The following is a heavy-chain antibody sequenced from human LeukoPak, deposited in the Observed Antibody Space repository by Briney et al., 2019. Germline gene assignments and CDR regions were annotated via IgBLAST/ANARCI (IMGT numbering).Heavy chain of an antibody. CDR2: INHSGNT. Sequence: PSETLSLTCAVYGGSFSGYYWSWIRQPPGKGLEWIGEINHSGNTNYNPSLKSRVTISVDTSKNQFSLKLSSVTAADTAVYYCARTESHRGGKNYFDYWGQGTLVTVSS. CDR1: GGSFSGYY. V-gene: IGHV4-34*01. CDR3: ARTESHRGGKNYFDY. J-gene: IGHJ4*02. D-gene: IGHD4-23*01.